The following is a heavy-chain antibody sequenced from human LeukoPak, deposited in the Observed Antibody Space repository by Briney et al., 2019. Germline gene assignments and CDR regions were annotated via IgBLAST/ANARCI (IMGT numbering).Heavy chain of an antibody. Sequence: SVKGRFTISRDNAKNSSYLQMNSLRAADLAVYYCARHTSMAFDCWGQGTLVTVSS. D-gene: IGHD5-18*01. J-gene: IGHJ4*02. CDR3: ARHTSMAFDC. V-gene: IGHV3-21*01.